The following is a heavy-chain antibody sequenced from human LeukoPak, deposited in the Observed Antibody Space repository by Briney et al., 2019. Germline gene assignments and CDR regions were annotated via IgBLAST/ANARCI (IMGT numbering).Heavy chain of an antibody. D-gene: IGHD5-12*01. V-gene: IGHV3-7*01. CDR2: IKQDGSEK. J-gene: IGHJ4*02. Sequence: PGGSLRLSCAASGFTFSSYWMSWVRQAPGKGLEWVANIKQDGSEKYYLDSVKGRFTISRDNAKNSLYLQMNSLRAEDTAVYYCARDFNRRGYSAYDTRPTPFFDYWGQGTLVTVSS. CDR3: ARDFNRRGYSAYDTRPTPFFDY. CDR1: GFTFSSYW.